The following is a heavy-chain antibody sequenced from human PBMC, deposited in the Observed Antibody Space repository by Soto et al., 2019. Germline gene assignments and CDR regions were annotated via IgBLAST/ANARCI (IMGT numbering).Heavy chain of an antibody. J-gene: IGHJ6*02. D-gene: IGHD6-19*01. CDR2: IWYDGSNK. V-gene: IGHV3-33*01. Sequence: QVQLVESGGGVVHPGRSLRLSCAASGFTFSSYGMHWVRQAPGKGLEWVAVIWYDGSNKYYADSVKGRFTISRDNSKNTLYLQMNSLRAEDTAVYYCARESSSGWYRYGMDVWGQGTTVTVSS. CDR1: GFTFSSYG. CDR3: ARESSSGWYRYGMDV.